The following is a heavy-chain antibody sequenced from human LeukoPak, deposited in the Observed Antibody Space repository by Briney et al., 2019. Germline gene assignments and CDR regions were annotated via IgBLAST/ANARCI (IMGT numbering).Heavy chain of an antibody. CDR3: ARQITIFGVVPRFDP. CDR1: GGSISSSSYY. Sequence: PSETLSLTCTVSGGSISSSSYYWGWIRQPPGKGLEWIGSIYYSGSTYYNPSLKSRVTISVDTSKNQFSLKLSSVTAEDTAVYYCARQITIFGVVPRFDPWGQGTLVTVSS. CDR2: IYYSGST. D-gene: IGHD3-3*01. V-gene: IGHV4-39*01. J-gene: IGHJ5*02.